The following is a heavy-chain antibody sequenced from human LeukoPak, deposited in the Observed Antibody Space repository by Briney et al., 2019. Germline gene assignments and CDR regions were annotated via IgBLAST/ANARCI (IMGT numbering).Heavy chain of an antibody. Sequence: GRSLRLSCAAPGFTFSSYGMHWVRQAPGKGLEWVAVIWYDGSNKYYADSVKGRFTISRDNSENTLYLQMNSLRAEDTAVYYCARAWDTAAPYYFDYWGQGTLVTVSS. V-gene: IGHV3-33*01. CDR2: IWYDGSNK. D-gene: IGHD6-6*01. CDR1: GFTFSSYG. J-gene: IGHJ4*02. CDR3: ARAWDTAAPYYFDY.